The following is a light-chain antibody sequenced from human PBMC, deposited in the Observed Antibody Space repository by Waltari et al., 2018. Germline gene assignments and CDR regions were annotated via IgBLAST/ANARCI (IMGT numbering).Light chain of an antibody. V-gene: IGLV2-14*01. CDR2: EVS. Sequence: QSALTQPASVSGSPGQSITISCTGTSSDIGASNYVSWYQQYPDKAPKLIIYEVSNRPSGVSNRFSGSKSGNTASLSISGLQAEDESDYYCSSFTSTNTLLFGGGTKLTVL. CDR3: SSFTSTNTLL. J-gene: IGLJ3*02. CDR1: SSDIGASNY.